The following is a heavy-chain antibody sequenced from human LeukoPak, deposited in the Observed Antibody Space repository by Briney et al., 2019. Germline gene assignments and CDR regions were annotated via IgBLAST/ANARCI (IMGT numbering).Heavy chain of an antibody. D-gene: IGHD1-26*01. J-gene: IGHJ4*02. CDR1: GFTFSNAW. Sequence: GGSLRLSCAASGFTFSNAWMSWVRQAPGKGLEWVGRIKSKTDGGTTDYAAPVKGRFTISRDDSKNTLYLQMNSLKTEDTAVYYCTTGVGSYYAPSIDYWGQGTLVTVSS. CDR2: IKSKTDGGTT. V-gene: IGHV3-15*01. CDR3: TTGVGSYYAPSIDY.